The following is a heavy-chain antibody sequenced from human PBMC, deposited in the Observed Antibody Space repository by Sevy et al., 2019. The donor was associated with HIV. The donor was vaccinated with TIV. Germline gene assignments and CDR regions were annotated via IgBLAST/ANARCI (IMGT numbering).Heavy chain of an antibody. V-gene: IGHV3-53*01. Sequence: GGSLRLSCAASGFTVSSNYMSWVRQAPGKGLEWVSVIYSGGSTYYADSVKGRFTISRDSSKNTLYLQMNSLRAEDTAVYYCAQQLVGYDAFDIWGQGTMVTVSS. D-gene: IGHD6-13*01. J-gene: IGHJ3*02. CDR3: AQQLVGYDAFDI. CDR2: IYSGGST. CDR1: GFTVSSNY.